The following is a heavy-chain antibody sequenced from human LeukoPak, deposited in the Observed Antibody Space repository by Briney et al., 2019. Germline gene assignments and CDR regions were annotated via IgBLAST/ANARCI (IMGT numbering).Heavy chain of an antibody. D-gene: IGHD3-16*01. J-gene: IGHJ4*02. CDR3: VAMLY. CDR2: MNTKTGNT. Sequence: AAVKVSCKASGYTFSKYAMNWVRQAPGQGLEWMGWMNTKTGNTGFAQKLQGRVTMSMDTSITTAYMEVTSLRSEDTAVYYCVAMLYWGQGTLVTVSS. V-gene: IGHV1-8*01. CDR1: GYTFSKYA.